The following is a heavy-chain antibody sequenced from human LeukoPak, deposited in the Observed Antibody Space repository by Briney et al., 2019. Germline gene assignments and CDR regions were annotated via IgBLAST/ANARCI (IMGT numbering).Heavy chain of an antibody. CDR1: GLTFRSYG. Sequence: PGRSLRLPCPASGLTFRSYGLHWFRQAPGKGLEWVAVIWYDGSNKYYADSVKGRFTISRDNSKNTLYLQMNSLRAEDTAVYYCARAGADSYGAFDIWGQGTMVTVSS. V-gene: IGHV3-33*01. D-gene: IGHD3-16*01. CDR2: IWYDGSNK. CDR3: ARAGADSYGAFDI. J-gene: IGHJ3*02.